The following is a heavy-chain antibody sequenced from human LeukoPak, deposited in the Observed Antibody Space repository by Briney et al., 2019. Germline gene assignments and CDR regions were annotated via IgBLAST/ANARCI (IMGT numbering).Heavy chain of an antibody. J-gene: IGHJ4*02. D-gene: IGHD3-9*01. V-gene: IGHV1-46*01. CDR2: INPSGGST. CDR1: GYTFTSYY. Sequence: GASVKVSCKASGYTFTSYYMHWVRQAPGQGLEWMGIINPSGGSTSYAQKFQGRVTMTRDTSTSTVYMALSSLRSEDTAVYYCARPYYDILTGYYQGLDYWGQGTLVTVSS. CDR3: ARPYYDILTGYYQGLDY.